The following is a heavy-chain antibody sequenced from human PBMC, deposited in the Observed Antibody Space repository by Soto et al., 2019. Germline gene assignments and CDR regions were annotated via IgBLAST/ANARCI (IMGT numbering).Heavy chain of an antibody. V-gene: IGHV1-8*01. CDR3: AKVLRYFDWLLDSYYYYMDV. CDR1: GYTFTSYD. J-gene: IGHJ6*03. D-gene: IGHD3-9*01. CDR2: MNPNSGNT. Sequence: ASVKVSCKASGYTFTSYDINWVRQATGQGLEWMGWMNPNSGNTGYAQKFQGRVTMTRNTSISTAYMELSSLRSEDTAVYYCAKVLRYFDWLLDSYYYYMDVWGKGTTVTVSS.